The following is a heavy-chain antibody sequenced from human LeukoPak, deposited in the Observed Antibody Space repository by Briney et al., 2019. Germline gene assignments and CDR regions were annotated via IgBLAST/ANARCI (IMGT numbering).Heavy chain of an antibody. CDR2: INPNSGGT. CDR3: ARVGYCSTTSCSPTRWFDP. J-gene: IGHJ5*02. V-gene: IGHV1-2*04. Sequence: ASVKVSCKASGYTFTGYYMHWVRQAPGQGLEWMGWINPNSGGTNYAQKFQGWVTMTRDTSISTAYMELSRLRSDDTAVYYCARVGYCSTTSCSPTRWFDPWGQGTLVTVSS. D-gene: IGHD2-2*01. CDR1: GYTFTGYY.